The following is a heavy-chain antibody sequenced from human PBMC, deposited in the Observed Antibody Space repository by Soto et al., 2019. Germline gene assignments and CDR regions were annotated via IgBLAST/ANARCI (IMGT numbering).Heavy chain of an antibody. J-gene: IGHJ4*02. CDR2: IHPDGGHT. CDR1: GYTFTNYY. V-gene: IGHV1-46*01. Sequence: ASVKVSCKASGYTFTNYYVQWVRQAPGQGLEWMGVIHPDGGHTTYSQKFQDRVTMTRDTFTSTIYMELSSLRSEDTAVYYCARGDNDYWGQGTLVTVSS. CDR3: ARGDNDY.